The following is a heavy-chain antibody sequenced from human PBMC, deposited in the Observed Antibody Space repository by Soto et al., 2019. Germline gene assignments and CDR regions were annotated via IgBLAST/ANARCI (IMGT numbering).Heavy chain of an antibody. CDR2: IYYSGST. CDR3: ARDLFPRSGNYY. J-gene: IGHJ4*02. D-gene: IGHD3-3*01. V-gene: IGHV4-30-4*01. CDR1: GGSISSGDYY. Sequence: SETLSLTCTVSGGSISSGDYYWSWIRQPPGKGLEWIGYIYYSGSTYYNPSLKSRVTISVDTSKNQFSLKLSSVTAADTAVYYCARDLFPRSGNYYRGQRTLVTVS.